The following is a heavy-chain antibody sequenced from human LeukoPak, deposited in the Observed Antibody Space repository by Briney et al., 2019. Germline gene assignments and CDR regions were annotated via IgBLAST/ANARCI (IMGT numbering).Heavy chain of an antibody. V-gene: IGHV4-31*03. Sequence: SETLSLTCTVSGGSISSGGYYWSWIRQHPGKGLEWIGYIYYSGSTYYNPSLKSRVTISVDTSKNQFSLKLSSVTAADTAVYYCARDGDDPGYAFDIWGQGTMVTVSS. CDR2: IYYSGST. D-gene: IGHD5-24*01. CDR3: ARDGDDPGYAFDI. CDR1: GGSISSGGYY. J-gene: IGHJ3*02.